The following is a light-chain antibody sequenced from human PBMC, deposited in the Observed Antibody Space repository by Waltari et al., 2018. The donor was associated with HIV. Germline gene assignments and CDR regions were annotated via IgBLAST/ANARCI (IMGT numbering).Light chain of an antibody. Sequence: QAVVTQEPSLTVSPGGTVTLTCGSSTGAVTSDHYPYWFQQKPGQAPRTLIYDTSDQHSWTPARFAGSRLGGKAALTLSGAQPEDEAEYYCLLSYNGARNWVFGGGTKLTVL. J-gene: IGLJ3*02. V-gene: IGLV7-46*01. CDR3: LLSYNGARNWV. CDR2: DTS. CDR1: TGAVTSDHY.